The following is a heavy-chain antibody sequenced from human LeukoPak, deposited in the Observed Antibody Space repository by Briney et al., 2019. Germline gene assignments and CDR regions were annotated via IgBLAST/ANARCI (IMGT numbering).Heavy chain of an antibody. D-gene: IGHD6-19*01. CDR1: GFTFSDNY. V-gene: IGHV3-11*04. Sequence: GGSLRLSCAASGFTFSDNYMSWIRQAPGRGLEWVSYISSSGNTTYNADSVKGRFSITRVNAKNSLYLQMNSLRAEDTAVYYCARDGGSAWFLDYWGQGTLVTVSS. CDR2: ISSSGNTT. J-gene: IGHJ4*02. CDR3: ARDGGSAWFLDY.